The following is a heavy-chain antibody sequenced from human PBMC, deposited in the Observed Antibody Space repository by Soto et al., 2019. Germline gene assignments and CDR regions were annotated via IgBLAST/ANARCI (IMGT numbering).Heavy chain of an antibody. Sequence: SETLSLTCAVYGGSFNDYYWSWIRQSPVKGLEWIAEINHNGITNYNPSLKSRVTISRDASKSQFSLEVNSVTAADTAVYYCATHYGSGGFFFWGQGALVTVS. CDR3: ATHYGSGGFFF. CDR1: GGSFNDYY. D-gene: IGHD3-10*01. J-gene: IGHJ4*02. V-gene: IGHV4-34*01. CDR2: INHNGIT.